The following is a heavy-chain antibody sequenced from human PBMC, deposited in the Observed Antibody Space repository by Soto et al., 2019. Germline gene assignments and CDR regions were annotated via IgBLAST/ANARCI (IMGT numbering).Heavy chain of an antibody. D-gene: IGHD4-17*01. CDR1: GFTFSSYA. V-gene: IGHV3-23*01. Sequence: EVQLLESGGGLVQPGGSLRLSCAASGFTFSSYAMSWVRQAPGKGLEWVSAISGSGGSTYYADSVKGRFTISGDNSKNTLYLQMNSLRAEDTAVYYCAKRRVMTTPPPCHGMDVWGQGTTVTVSS. CDR2: ISGSGGST. CDR3: AKRRVMTTPPPCHGMDV. J-gene: IGHJ6*02.